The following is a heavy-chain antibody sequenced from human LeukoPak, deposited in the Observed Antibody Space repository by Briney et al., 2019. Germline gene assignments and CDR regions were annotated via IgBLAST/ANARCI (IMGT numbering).Heavy chain of an antibody. Sequence: GGSLRLSCAASGFSFRSYGMHWVRQTPGKGLEWVAVISYDGSNKYYADSVKGRFTISRDNSKNTLYLQMNSLRPEDTAVYYGAKDKLQLLILDYFDYWGQGTLVTVSS. CDR3: AKDKLQLLILDYFDY. V-gene: IGHV3-30*18. J-gene: IGHJ4*02. CDR1: GFSFRSYG. D-gene: IGHD4-11*01. CDR2: ISYDGSNK.